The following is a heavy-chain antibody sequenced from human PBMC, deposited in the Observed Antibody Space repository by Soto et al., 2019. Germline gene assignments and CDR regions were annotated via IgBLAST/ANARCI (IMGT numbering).Heavy chain of an antibody. J-gene: IGHJ3*02. CDR2: ISYDGSNK. D-gene: IGHD5-18*01. Sequence: QVQLVESGGGVVQPGRSLRLSCAASGFTFSSYGMHWVRQAPGKGLEWVAVISYDGSNKYYADSVKGRFTISRDNSKNTLYLQMNSPRAEDTAVYYCAKDADTAMVEDAFDIWGQGTMVTVSS. CDR1: GFTFSSYG. V-gene: IGHV3-30*18. CDR3: AKDADTAMVEDAFDI.